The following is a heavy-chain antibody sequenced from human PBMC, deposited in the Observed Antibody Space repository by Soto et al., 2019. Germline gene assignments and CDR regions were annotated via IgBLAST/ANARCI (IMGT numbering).Heavy chain of an antibody. CDR3: ARPVRAVTTSWFDP. CDR2: ISAYNGNT. J-gene: IGHJ5*02. D-gene: IGHD4-17*01. Sequence: QVQLVQSGAEVKKPGASVKVSCKASGYTFTSYGISWVRQAPGQGLEWMGWISAYNGNTNYAQKLQGRVTMTTDTSTSTAYVDLRGFISDDTAVYYCARPVRAVTTSWFDPWGQGSLVTVSS. CDR1: GYTFTSYG. V-gene: IGHV1-18*01.